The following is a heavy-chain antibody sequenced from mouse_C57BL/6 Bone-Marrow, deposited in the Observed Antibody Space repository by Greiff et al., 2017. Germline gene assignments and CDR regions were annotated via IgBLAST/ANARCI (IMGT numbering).Heavy chain of an antibody. CDR2: INPGSGGT. CDR1: GYAFTNYL. J-gene: IGHJ3*01. CDR3: ARGELGPPWFAY. V-gene: IGHV1-54*01. D-gene: IGHD4-1*01. Sequence: QVQLQQSGAELVRPGTSVKVSCKASGYAFTNYLIEWVKQRPGQGLEWIGVINPGSGGTNYNENFKGKATMTADKSSSTAYMQLNRLTSKYSAVSFCARGELGPPWFAYWGQGTLVTVSA.